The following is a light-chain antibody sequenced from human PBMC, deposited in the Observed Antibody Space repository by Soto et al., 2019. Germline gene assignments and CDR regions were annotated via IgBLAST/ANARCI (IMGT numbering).Light chain of an antibody. CDR1: QSVGRNY. Sequence: EIVLTQSPGTLSVSPGQRATLSCRASQSVGRNYLAWYQQKPGQTPRLLIHGASSRATGIPDRFCGSGSGTDFTLTVSRLEPEDFAVYYCQQYATSPLTFGGGTKVETK. J-gene: IGKJ4*01. CDR2: GAS. CDR3: QQYATSPLT. V-gene: IGKV3-20*01.